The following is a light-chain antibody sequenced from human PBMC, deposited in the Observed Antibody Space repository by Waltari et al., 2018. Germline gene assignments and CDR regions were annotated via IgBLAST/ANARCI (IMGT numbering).Light chain of an antibody. Sequence: VLTHPASPPASPGASASLTCPFPRPLTVRTYHPYRYHHRPGSPPQFLVKYKPDPGTPLGSGVPSRFSGSKDTSANAGILLISGLQSEDEADYYCMILYNNAVVFGGGTKVTVL. J-gene: IGLJ3*02. CDR3: MILYNNAVV. V-gene: IGLV5-45*01. CDR2: YKPDPGT. CDR1: RPLTVRTYH.